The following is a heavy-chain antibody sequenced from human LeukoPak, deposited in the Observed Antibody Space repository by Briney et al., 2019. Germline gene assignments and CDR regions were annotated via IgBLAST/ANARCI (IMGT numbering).Heavy chain of an antibody. CDR2: ISSITSSYI. V-gene: IGHV3-21*04. J-gene: IGHJ4*02. Sequence: PGGSLRLSCAASGFTFITYSMTWVRQAPGKGLEWVSSISSITSSYIHYADSVKGRFTISRDNAKNSLYLQMNSLRAEDAAVYYCARSYSSSMYYFDYWGQGTLVTVSS. D-gene: IGHD6-19*01. CDR1: GFTFITYS. CDR3: ARSYSSSMYYFDY.